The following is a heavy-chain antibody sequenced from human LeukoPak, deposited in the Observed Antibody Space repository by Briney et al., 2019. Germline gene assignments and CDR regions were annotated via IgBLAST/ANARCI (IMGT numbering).Heavy chain of an antibody. V-gene: IGHV1-2*02. CDR2: INPNSGGT. D-gene: IGHD2-15*01. CDR3: ARDHPDIVVVVAATPGY. CDR1: GYTFTGYY. Sequence: GASVKVSRKASGYTFTGYYMHWVRQAPGQGLEWMGWINPNSGGTNYAQKFQGRVTMTRDTSISTAYMELSRLRSDDTAVYYCARDHPDIVVVVAATPGYWGQGTLVTVSS. J-gene: IGHJ4*02.